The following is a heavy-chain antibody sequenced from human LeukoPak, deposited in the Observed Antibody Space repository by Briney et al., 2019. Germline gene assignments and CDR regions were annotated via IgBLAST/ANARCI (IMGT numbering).Heavy chain of an antibody. J-gene: IGHJ3*02. Sequence: SETLSLTCTVSGGSISSSSYYWGWIRQPPGKGLEWIGYIYYSGSTNYNPSLKSRVTISVDTSKNQFSLKLSSVTAADTAVYYCARATKSGSRAFDIWGQGTMVTVSS. CDR3: ARATKSGSRAFDI. V-gene: IGHV4-61*05. D-gene: IGHD3-3*01. CDR2: IYYSGST. CDR1: GGSISSSSYY.